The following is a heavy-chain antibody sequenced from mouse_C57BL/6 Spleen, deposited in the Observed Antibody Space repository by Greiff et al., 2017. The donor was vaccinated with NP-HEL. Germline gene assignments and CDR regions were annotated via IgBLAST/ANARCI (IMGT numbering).Heavy chain of an antibody. D-gene: IGHD1-1*01. CDR3: VRHGATVVEDYAMDY. CDR1: GFSFNTYA. Sequence: GGGLVQPKGSLKLSCAASGFSFNTYAMNWVRQAPGKGLEWVARIRSKSNNYATYYADSVKDRFTISRDDSESMLYLQMNNLKTEDTAMYYCVRHGATVVEDYAMDYWGQGTSVTVSS. CDR2: IRSKSNNYAT. V-gene: IGHV10-1*01. J-gene: IGHJ4*01.